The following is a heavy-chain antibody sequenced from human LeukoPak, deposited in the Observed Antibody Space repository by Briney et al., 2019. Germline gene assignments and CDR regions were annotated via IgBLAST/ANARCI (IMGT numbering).Heavy chain of an antibody. V-gene: IGHV3-33*08. CDR3: ASHSGNYPRGYFDY. D-gene: IGHD1-26*01. J-gene: IGHJ4*02. CDR2: IWYDGSNK. CDR1: GFTFSSYV. Sequence: GGSLRLSCAASGFTFSSYVMSWVRQAPGKGLEWVAVIWYDGSNKYYADSVKGRFTISKDNSNNKLYLQMNSLRAEDTAVYYCASHSGNYPRGYFDYWGQGTLVTVSS.